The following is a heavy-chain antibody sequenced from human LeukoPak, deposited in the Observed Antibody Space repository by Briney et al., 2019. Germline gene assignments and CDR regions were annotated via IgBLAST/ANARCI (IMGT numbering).Heavy chain of an antibody. V-gene: IGHV1-18*01. CDR3: ARDGTSTDDY. J-gene: IGHJ4*02. D-gene: IGHD2-2*01. Sequence: ASVKVCCKASGYTFSNFGINWVRQAPGQGLEWIAWISGNNGNPNYGQKFQGRFTVTTDSSTSTAYMELRNLRSDDTAVYYCARDGTSTDDYWGQGTLVAVSS. CDR1: GYTFSNFG. CDR2: ISGNNGNP.